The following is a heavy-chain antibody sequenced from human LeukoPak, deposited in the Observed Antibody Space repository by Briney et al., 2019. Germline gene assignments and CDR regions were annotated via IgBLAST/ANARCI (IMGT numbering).Heavy chain of an antibody. D-gene: IGHD5-24*01. J-gene: IGHJ4*02. CDR1: GYTFTSYG. CDR3: ARLDGYNLLVDY. V-gene: IGHV1-18*01. CDR2: ISVYNGNT. Sequence: ASVKVSCKASGYTFTSYGINWVRQAPGQGLEWMGWISVYNGNTNYAQKLQGRVTMTTDTSTNTAYMELRSLRSDDTAVYYCARLDGYNLLVDYWGQETLVTVSS.